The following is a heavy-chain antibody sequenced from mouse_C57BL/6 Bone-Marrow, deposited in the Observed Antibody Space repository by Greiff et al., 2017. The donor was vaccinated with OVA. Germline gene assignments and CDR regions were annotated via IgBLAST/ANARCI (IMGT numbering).Heavy chain of an antibody. CDR3: ARHDYYGSSPYWYFDV. CDR1: GFTFSSYG. J-gene: IGHJ1*03. V-gene: IGHV5-6*01. Sequence: EVKLMESGGDLVKPGGSLKLSCAASGFTFSSYGMSWVRQTPDKRLEWVATISSGGSYTYYPDSVKGRFTISRDNAKNTLYLQMSSLKSEDTAMYYCARHDYYGSSPYWYFDVWGTGTTVTVSS. D-gene: IGHD1-1*01. CDR2: ISSGGSYT.